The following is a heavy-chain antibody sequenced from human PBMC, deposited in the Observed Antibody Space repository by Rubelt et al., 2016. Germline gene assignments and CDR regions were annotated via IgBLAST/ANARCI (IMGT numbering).Heavy chain of an antibody. CDR3: NTDQLERWYNWFEP. V-gene: IGHV3-15*07. Sequence: GGSLRLSCSASGFTLSNAWMNWVRQAPGKGLEWVGRIKSKTDGGTTDYAATVKGRFTISRDDSKNTLYLQMNSLTPEDTAVYYCNTDQLERWYNWFEPLGQGTLVTVSS. CDR1: GFTLSNAW. D-gene: IGHD1-1*01. CDR2: IKSKTDGGTT. J-gene: IGHJ5*02.